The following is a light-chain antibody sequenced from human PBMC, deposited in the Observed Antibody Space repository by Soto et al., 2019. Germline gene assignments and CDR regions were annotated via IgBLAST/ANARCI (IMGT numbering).Light chain of an antibody. V-gene: IGLV1-40*01. Sequence: QPVLTQPPSVSGAPGQRVTISCTGSNSNIGAGYDVYWYQQLPGRAPKLLIYANTNRPSGVPDRFSGSKSGTSASLAITGLQAEDEADYYCQAYDSSLRGYVFATGTKLTVL. CDR2: ANT. CDR1: NSNIGAGYD. J-gene: IGLJ1*01. CDR3: QAYDSSLRGYV.